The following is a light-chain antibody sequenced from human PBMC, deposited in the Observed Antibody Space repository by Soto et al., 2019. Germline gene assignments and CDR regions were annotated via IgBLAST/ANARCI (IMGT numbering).Light chain of an antibody. V-gene: IGLV2-14*01. CDR3: SSYTSDSTLV. J-gene: IGLJ1*01. CDR2: EVS. Sequence: QSVLTQPPSASGSPGQSATISCTGTSSDVGGFNYVSWYQQHPGKAPKLMIYEVSYRPSGISNRFSASKSGNTASLTISGLQAEDEADYYCSSYTSDSTLVFGTGTKVTVL. CDR1: SSDVGGFNY.